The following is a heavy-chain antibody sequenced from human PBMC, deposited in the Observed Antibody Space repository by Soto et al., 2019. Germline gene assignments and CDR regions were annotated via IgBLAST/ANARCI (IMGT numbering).Heavy chain of an antibody. J-gene: IGHJ6*02. CDR3: ARGYGDYYYYYGMDV. CDR1: GGTFSSYA. V-gene: IGHV1-69*13. Sequence: SVKVSCKASGGTFSSYAISWVRQAPGQGLEWMGGIIPIFGTANYAQKFQGRVTITADESTSTAYMELSSLRSEATAVYYCARGYGDYYYYYGMDVWGQGTTVTVSS. CDR2: IIPIFGTA. D-gene: IGHD4-17*01.